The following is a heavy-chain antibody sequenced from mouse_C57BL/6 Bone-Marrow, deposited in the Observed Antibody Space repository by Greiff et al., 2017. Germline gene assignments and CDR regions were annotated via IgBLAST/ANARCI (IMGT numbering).Heavy chain of an antibody. J-gene: IGHJ4*01. D-gene: IGHD2-4*01. V-gene: IGHV1-69*01. CDR3: ARGGVDYDYAMDY. CDR2: IDPSDSYT. CDR1: GYTFTSYW. Sequence: VQLQQPGAELVMPGASVKLSCKASGYTFTSYWMHWVKQRPGQGLEWIGEIDPSDSYTNYNQKFKDKATLTVDKSSSTAYMQLSSLTSEDSAVYYCARGGVDYDYAMDYWGQGTSVTVSS.